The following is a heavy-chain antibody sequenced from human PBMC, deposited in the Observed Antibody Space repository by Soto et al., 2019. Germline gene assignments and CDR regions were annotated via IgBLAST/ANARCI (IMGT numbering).Heavy chain of an antibody. CDR3: ARDGRRITIFGVVIKYYYYGMDV. J-gene: IGHJ6*02. CDR1: GFTFSSYW. V-gene: IGHV3-7*03. Sequence: PGGSLRLSCAASGFTFSSYWMSWVRQAPGKGLEWVANIKQDGSEKYYVDPVKGRFTISRDNAKNSLYLQMNSLRAEDTAVYYCARDGRRITIFGVVIKYYYYGMDVWGQGTTVTVSS. D-gene: IGHD3-3*01. CDR2: IKQDGSEK.